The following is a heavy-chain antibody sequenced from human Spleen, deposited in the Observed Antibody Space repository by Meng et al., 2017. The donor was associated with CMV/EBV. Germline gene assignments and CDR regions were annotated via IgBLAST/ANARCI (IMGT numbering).Heavy chain of an antibody. Sequence: GESLKISCAASGFTFSSYGMHWVRQAPGKGLEWVAFIHYDGSNKYYADSVKGRFTISRDNSKNTLYLQMNSLRTEDTAVYYCARPTLYSYGFPTNHYYGLDVWGLGATVTVSS. J-gene: IGHJ6*02. CDR2: IHYDGSNK. V-gene: IGHV3-30*02. CDR3: ARPTLYSYGFPTNHYYGLDV. D-gene: IGHD5-18*01. CDR1: GFTFSSYG.